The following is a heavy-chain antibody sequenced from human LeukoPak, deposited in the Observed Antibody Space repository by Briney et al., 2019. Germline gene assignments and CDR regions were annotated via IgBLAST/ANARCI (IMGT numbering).Heavy chain of an antibody. V-gene: IGHV5-51*01. CDR3: ARVSTPSAYDPFDF. J-gene: IGHJ4*02. CDR2: IYPGDFDT. Sequence: GESLKFSCKGSGYSFTSHWIGWVRQMPGKGLEWMGIIYPGDFDTRYSPSFQGQVIISADKSISTAYLQWSSLKASDTAMYYCARVSTPSAYDPFDFWGQGTLVTVSS. CDR1: GYSFTSHW. D-gene: IGHD5-12*01.